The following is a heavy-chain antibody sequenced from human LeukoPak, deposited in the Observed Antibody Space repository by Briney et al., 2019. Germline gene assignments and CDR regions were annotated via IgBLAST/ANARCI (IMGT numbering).Heavy chain of an antibody. Sequence: SETLSLTCTVSGGSINSLDLWSWVRQPPGKGLEWIGEMYLSGTTHSNPSVKSRVTISIDKSKNQFLLNLSSVTAADTAVYYCAGLVGRYSSGLYYYYFGYWGQGTLVTVSS. J-gene: IGHJ4*02. CDR2: MYLSGTT. V-gene: IGHV4-4*02. D-gene: IGHD3-22*01. CDR1: GGSINSLDL. CDR3: AGLVGRYSSGLYYYYFGY.